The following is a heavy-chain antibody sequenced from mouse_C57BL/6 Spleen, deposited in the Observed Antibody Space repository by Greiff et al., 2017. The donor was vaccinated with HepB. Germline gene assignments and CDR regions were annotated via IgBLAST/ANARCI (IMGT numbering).Heavy chain of an antibody. CDR3: ARGGNYAFDY. Sequence: VQLQESGPELVKPGASVKISCKASGYAFSSSWMNWVKQRPGKGLEWIGRIYPGDGDTNYNGKFKDKATLTADKSSSTAYMQLSSLTSEDSAVYCCARGGNYAFDYWGQGTTLTVSS. J-gene: IGHJ2*01. CDR2: IYPGDGDT. V-gene: IGHV1-82*01. CDR1: GYAFSSSW. D-gene: IGHD2-1*01.